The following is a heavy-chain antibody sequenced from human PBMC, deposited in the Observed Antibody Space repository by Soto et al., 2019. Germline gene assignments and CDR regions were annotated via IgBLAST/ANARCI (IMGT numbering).Heavy chain of an antibody. Sequence: SETLSLTCAVYGGSFSGYYWSWIRQPPGKGLEWIGEINHSGSTNYNPSLKRRVTISVDTSKNQFSLKLSAVTAADTAVYYCASGTRTVTQLLYSYYGMDVCGQGTTVTVYS. CDR2: INHSGST. D-gene: IGHD4-4*01. CDR1: GGSFSGYY. V-gene: IGHV4-34*01. CDR3: ASGTRTVTQLLYSYYGMDV. J-gene: IGHJ6*02.